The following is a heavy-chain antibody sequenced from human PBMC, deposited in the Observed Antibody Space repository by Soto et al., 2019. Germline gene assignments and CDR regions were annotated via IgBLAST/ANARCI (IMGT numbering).Heavy chain of an antibody. Sequence: GESLKISCKGSGYSFTNYWISWVRQMPGKGLEWMGRIDPSDSYTNYSPSFQGHVTISADKSISTAYLQWSSLKASDTAMYYCARFGRGSGSYYYYYGMDVWGQGTTVTVSS. CDR1: GYSFTNYW. J-gene: IGHJ6*02. CDR3: ARFGRGSGSYYYYYGMDV. V-gene: IGHV5-10-1*01. D-gene: IGHD3-10*01. CDR2: IDPSDSYT.